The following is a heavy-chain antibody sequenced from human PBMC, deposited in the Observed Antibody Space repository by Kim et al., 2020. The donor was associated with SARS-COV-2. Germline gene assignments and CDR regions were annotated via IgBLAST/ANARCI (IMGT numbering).Heavy chain of an antibody. Sequence: GGSLRLSCAASGFTFSSYSMNWVRQAPGKGLEWVSSISSSSSYIYYADSVKGRFTISRDNAKNSLYLQMNSLRAEDTAVYYCASVGGDYPTSYYYGMDVWGQGTTVTVSS. CDR1: GFTFSSYS. CDR3: ASVGGDYPTSYYYGMDV. V-gene: IGHV3-21*01. J-gene: IGHJ6*02. CDR2: ISSSSSYI. D-gene: IGHD4-17*01.